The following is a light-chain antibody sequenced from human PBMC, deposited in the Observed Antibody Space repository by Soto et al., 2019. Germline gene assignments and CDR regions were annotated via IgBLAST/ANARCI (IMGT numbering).Light chain of an antibody. J-gene: IGLJ2*01. Sequence: QSALIQPASVSGSPGQSLIISCTGTGGDFGSSTYVSWYQQHSDKAPKVVIYEVNKRPSGVSSRFSGAKSGSTASLTISGLQGDDEATYFCSSYTTTNSWDFGRGTKLTVL. CDR1: GGDFGSSTY. V-gene: IGLV2-14*01. CDR3: SSYTTTNSWD. CDR2: EVN.